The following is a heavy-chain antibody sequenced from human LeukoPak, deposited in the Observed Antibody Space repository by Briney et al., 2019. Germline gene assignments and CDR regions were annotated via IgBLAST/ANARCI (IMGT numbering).Heavy chain of an antibody. D-gene: IGHD3-3*01. CDR2: ISAYNGNT. Sequence: ASVKVSCKASGYTFTSYGISWVRQAPGQGLEWMGWISAYNGNTNYAQKLQGRVTMTTDTSASTAYMELSSLRSEDTAVYYCARGGMVDPRYYYYGMDVWGQGTTVTVSS. J-gene: IGHJ6*02. CDR3: ARGGMVDPRYYYYGMDV. V-gene: IGHV1-18*01. CDR1: GYTFTSYG.